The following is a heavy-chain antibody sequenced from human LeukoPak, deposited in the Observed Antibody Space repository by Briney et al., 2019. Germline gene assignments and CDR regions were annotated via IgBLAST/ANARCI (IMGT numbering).Heavy chain of an antibody. V-gene: IGHV3-30*03. CDR2: ISYDGSNK. CDR3: ARSSGSYFDY. CDR1: GFTFSSYG. J-gene: IGHJ4*02. D-gene: IGHD1-26*01. Sequence: GGSLRLSCAASGFTFSSYGMHWVRQAPGKGLEWVAVISYDGSNKCYADSVKGRFTISRDNSKNTLYLQMNSLRAEDTAVYYCARSSGSYFDYWGQGTLVTVSS.